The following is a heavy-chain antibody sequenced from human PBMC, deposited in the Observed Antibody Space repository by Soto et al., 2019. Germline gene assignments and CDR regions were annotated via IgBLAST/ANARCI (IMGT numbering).Heavy chain of an antibody. J-gene: IGHJ4*02. CDR1: GGSISSGGYY. D-gene: IGHD2-2*01. CDR2: IYYSGST. Sequence: SETLSLTCTVSGGSISSGGYYWSWIRQHPGKGLEWIGYIYYSGSTYYNPSLKSRVTISVDTSKNQFSLKLSSVTVADTAVYYCASGDCSSTSCPIDYWGQGTLVTVSS. CDR3: ASGDCSSTSCPIDY. V-gene: IGHV4-31*03.